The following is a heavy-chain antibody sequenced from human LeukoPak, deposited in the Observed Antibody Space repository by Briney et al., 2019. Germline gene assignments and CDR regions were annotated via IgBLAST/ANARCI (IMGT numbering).Heavy chain of an antibody. Sequence: PSETLSLTCAVYGGSFSGYYWSWIRQPPGKGLEWIGYIYYSGSTNYNPSLKSRVTISVDTSKNQFSLKLSSVTAADTAVYYCARGSPYDVSYYYYYYMDVWGKGTTVTVSS. J-gene: IGHJ6*03. D-gene: IGHD3-16*01. CDR2: IYYSGST. CDR3: ARGSPYDVSYYYYYYMDV. V-gene: IGHV4-34*01. CDR1: GGSFSGYY.